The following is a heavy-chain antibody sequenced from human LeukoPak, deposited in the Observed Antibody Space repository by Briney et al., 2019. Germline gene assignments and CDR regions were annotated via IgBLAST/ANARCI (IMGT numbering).Heavy chain of an antibody. Sequence: SETLSLTCTVSGGPISSYSWSWIRQPPGKGLEWIGYIYYSGSTNYNPSLKSRVTISVDMSKNQFSLKLSSVTAADTAVYYCATHPPKVCTGGSCTDYWGQGTLVTVSS. V-gene: IGHV4-59*01. CDR3: ATHPPKVCTGGSCTDY. CDR2: IYYSGST. D-gene: IGHD2-15*01. CDR1: GGPISSYS. J-gene: IGHJ4*02.